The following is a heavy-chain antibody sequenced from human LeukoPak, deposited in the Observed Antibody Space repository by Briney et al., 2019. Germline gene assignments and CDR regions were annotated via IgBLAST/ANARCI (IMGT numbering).Heavy chain of an antibody. D-gene: IGHD4-23*01. V-gene: IGHV1-69*04. CDR2: IIPIFGIA. CDR1: GGTFSSYA. J-gene: IGHJ4*02. Sequence: SVKVSCKASGGTFSSYAISWVRQAPGQGLEWMGRIIPIFGIANYAQKFQGRVTITADKSTSTAYMELSSLRSEDTAVYYCAREHGGNPYFDYWGQGTLVTISS. CDR3: AREHGGNPYFDY.